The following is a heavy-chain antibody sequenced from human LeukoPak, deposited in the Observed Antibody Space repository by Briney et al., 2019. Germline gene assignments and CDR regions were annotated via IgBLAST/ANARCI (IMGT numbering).Heavy chain of an antibody. CDR3: AKSIRWAVAGNETLDY. V-gene: IGHV3-23*01. CDR2: ISGSGGST. Sequence: GGTLRLSCAASGSTFSSYGMSWVRQAPGKGLEWVSAISGSGGSTYYADSVKGRFTISRDNSKNTLYLQMNSLRAEDTAVYYCAKSIRWAVAGNETLDYWGQGTLVTVSS. D-gene: IGHD6-19*01. CDR1: GSTFSSYG. J-gene: IGHJ4*02.